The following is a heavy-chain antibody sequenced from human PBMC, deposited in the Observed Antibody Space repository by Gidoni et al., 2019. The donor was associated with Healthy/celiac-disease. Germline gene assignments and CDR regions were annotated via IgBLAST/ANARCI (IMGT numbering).Heavy chain of an antibody. J-gene: IGHJ4*02. Sequence: QVQLVESGGGVVQPGRSLRLSCAASGFTFSSYGMHWVRQAPGKGLAGVAVISYDGSNNYYADSVKGRFTISRDNSKNTLYLQMNSLRDEDTAVYYCAKDHKYCTNGVCYLLDYWGQGTLVTVSS. CDR2: ISYDGSNN. D-gene: IGHD2-8*01. CDR1: GFTFSSYG. CDR3: AKDHKYCTNGVCYLLDY. V-gene: IGHV3-30*18.